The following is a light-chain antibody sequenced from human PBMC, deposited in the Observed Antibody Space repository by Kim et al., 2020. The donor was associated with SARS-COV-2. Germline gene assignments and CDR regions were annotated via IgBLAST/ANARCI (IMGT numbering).Light chain of an antibody. CDR3: SSYAGRNDLV. CDR2: DVT. J-gene: IGLJ2*01. V-gene: IGLV2-8*01. Sequence: GESVDISCTGTSSDVGRNNYVSWYQHHPGKAPKLIIYDVTMRPSGVPDRFSGSKSGNTASLTVSGLQAEDEADYYCSSYAGRNDLVFGGGTQLTVL. CDR1: SSDVGRNNY.